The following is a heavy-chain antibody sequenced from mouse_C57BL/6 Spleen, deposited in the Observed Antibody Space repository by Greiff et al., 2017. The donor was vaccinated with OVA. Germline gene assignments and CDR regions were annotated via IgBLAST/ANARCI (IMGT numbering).Heavy chain of an antibody. CDR1: GYSITSGYY. D-gene: IGHD2-4*01. CDR2: ISYDGSN. Sequence: EVQRVESGPGLVKPSQSLSLTCSVTGYSITSGYYWNWIRQFPGNKLEWMGYISYDGSNNYNPSFKNRISITRDTSKNQFFLKLNSVTTEDPATDYCAREDYDNYFDYWGQGTTLTVSS. V-gene: IGHV3-6*01. CDR3: AREDYDNYFDY. J-gene: IGHJ2*01.